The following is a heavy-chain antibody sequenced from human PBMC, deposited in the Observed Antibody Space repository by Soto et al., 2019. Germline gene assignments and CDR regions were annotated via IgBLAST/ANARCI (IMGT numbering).Heavy chain of an antibody. J-gene: IGHJ4*02. D-gene: IGHD2-15*01. CDR1: GGSFSGYY. V-gene: IGHV4-34*01. CDR3: ARGRDGGAAI. Sequence: QVQLQQWGAGLLKPSETLSLTCAVYGGSFSGYYWSWIRQPPGKGLEWIGEINPIGTTNYTPSLKSRVTMSGDTPKNQFSLKMTSVTAADTAVYYCARGRDGGAAIWGQGTLVTVSS. CDR2: INPIGTT.